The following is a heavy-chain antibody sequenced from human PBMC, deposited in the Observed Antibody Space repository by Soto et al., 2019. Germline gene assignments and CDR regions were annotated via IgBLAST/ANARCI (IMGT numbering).Heavy chain of an antibody. V-gene: IGHV3-48*01. Sequence: EVHLVESGGRWVQPGGSLRLSCAASGFRFSDYSMNWVRQAPGRGLEWVSYISSSSFTIHYAASVEGRFAISRDNAKNCLYLQMTSLGIEDPAVYYCARDYNVFWSGDFDYWGQGALVTVSS. CDR2: ISSSSFTI. CDR1: GFRFSDYS. CDR3: ARDYNVFWSGDFDY. D-gene: IGHD3-3*01. J-gene: IGHJ4*02.